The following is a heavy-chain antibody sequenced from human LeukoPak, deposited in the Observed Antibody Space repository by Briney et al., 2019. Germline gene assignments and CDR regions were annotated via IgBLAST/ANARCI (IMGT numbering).Heavy chain of an antibody. Sequence: PGESLTLSCKASGFTFSRYWMHWVRQAPGKGLVWVSRIKSDGKTNYADSVTGRFTISRDNAKNTVSLQMDSLRAEDTAVYYCARTSSGWYEDGFDIWGQGTMVTVSS. D-gene: IGHD6-19*01. CDR2: IKSDGKT. CDR3: ARTSSGWYEDGFDI. CDR1: GFTFSRYW. J-gene: IGHJ3*02. V-gene: IGHV3-74*01.